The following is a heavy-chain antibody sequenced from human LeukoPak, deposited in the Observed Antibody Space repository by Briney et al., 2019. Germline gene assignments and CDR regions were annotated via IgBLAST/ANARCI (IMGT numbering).Heavy chain of an antibody. J-gene: IGHJ5*02. CDR2: INPNSGGT. Sequence: ASVKVSCKASGYTFTGYYMHWVRQAPGQGLEWMGWINPNSGGTNYAQKFQGRVTTTRDTSISTAYMELSRLRSDDTAVYYCAREWVPAAILTTNNNWFDPWGQGTLVTVSS. D-gene: IGHD2-2*01. CDR3: AREWVPAAILTTNNNWFDP. V-gene: IGHV1-2*02. CDR1: GYTFTGYY.